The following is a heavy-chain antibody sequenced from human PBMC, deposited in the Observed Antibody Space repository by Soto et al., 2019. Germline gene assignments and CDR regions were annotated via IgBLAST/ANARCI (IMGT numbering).Heavy chain of an antibody. J-gene: IGHJ5*02. V-gene: IGHV3-21*01. D-gene: IGHD6-13*01. CDR2: ISSNSAYI. CDR3: TRDASRDSSARGWFDP. Sequence: GSLRLSCAASGFTFRSFTMNWVRQAPGKGLEWVSTISSNSAYIYYTDALRGRFTISRDNAKNSLHLQMNSLRAQDTAVYYCTRDASRDSSARGWFDPWGPGTLVTVSS. CDR1: GFTFRSFT.